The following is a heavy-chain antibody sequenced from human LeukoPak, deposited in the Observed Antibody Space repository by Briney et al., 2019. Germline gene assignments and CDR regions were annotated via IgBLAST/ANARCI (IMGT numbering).Heavy chain of an antibody. Sequence: ASVKISCKASGYTFTINHIHWVRQAPGQGLEWMGRINRNSGGTNYAQKFQGRVTMTRDTSISTAYMELSRLRSDDTAVYYCAREWYYYDSSGYYYYYGMDVWGQGTTVTVSS. V-gene: IGHV1-2*06. CDR2: INRNSGGT. J-gene: IGHJ6*02. CDR1: GYTFTINH. CDR3: AREWYYYDSSGYYYYYGMDV. D-gene: IGHD3-22*01.